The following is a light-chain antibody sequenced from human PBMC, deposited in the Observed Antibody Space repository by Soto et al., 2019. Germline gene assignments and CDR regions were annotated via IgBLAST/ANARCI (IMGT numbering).Light chain of an antibody. V-gene: IGKV4-1*01. CDR2: WAS. J-gene: IGKJ4*01. Sequence: DIVMTQSPDSLAVSLGERATINCRSSQSVLYSSNNKNYLAWYQQKPGQPPKLLIYWASTRESGVPHRFSGRGSGTDFTLTISSLQAEDVEVYYCQHYYSTPPTFGGGTKVEIK. CDR1: QSVLYSSNNKNY. CDR3: QHYYSTPPT.